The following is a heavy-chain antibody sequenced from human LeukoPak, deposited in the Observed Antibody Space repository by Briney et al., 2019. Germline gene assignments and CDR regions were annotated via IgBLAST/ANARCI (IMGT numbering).Heavy chain of an antibody. CDR2: IYNGDDT. Sequence: GGSLRLSCAASGFNVRNHYMSWVRQAPGKGLEWVSVIYNGDDTYYADSVKGRFTISRDNSKNTLYLQMNSLRAEDTAIYYCARAMGAAAGIYYYYGMDVWGQGTTVTVSS. D-gene: IGHD6-13*01. J-gene: IGHJ6*02. CDR3: ARAMGAAAGIYYYYGMDV. V-gene: IGHV3-53*01. CDR1: GFNVRNHY.